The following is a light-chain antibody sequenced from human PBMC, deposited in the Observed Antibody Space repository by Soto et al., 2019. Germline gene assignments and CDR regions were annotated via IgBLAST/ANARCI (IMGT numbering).Light chain of an antibody. CDR1: KHGIVVYDF. Sequence: QSALTQPPSASGAPGQSVTISCTGTKHGIVVYDFVSWYQPPLGKTPRLIIYDVVQRPSGVPDRFSASTSGNTASRTVTRLQAADVADFLCGTSAGSNADVFGSGPNVTV. CDR3: GTSAGSNADV. CDR2: DVV. V-gene: IGLV2-8*01. J-gene: IGLJ1*01.